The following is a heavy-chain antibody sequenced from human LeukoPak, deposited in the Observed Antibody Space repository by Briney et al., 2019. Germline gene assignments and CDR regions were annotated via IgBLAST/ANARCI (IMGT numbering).Heavy chain of an antibody. Sequence: GGSLRLSCAASGLTFSSHWMHWVRQAPGKGLVWVSRITNDGSSTTYADSVKGRFTISRDNSKNTLYLQMNSLRAEDTAVYYCAKEAIAVAGTKGRNWFDPWGQGTLVTVSS. D-gene: IGHD6-19*01. J-gene: IGHJ5*02. V-gene: IGHV3-74*01. CDR2: ITNDGSST. CDR3: AKEAIAVAGTKGRNWFDP. CDR1: GLTFSSHW.